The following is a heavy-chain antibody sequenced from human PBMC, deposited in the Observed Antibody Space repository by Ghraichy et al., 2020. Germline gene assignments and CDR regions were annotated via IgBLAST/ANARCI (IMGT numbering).Heavy chain of an antibody. D-gene: IGHD1-7*01. Sequence: GSLSLSCTASGFTFSNYAIYWVRQAPGERLEWVAAISGNGDRTYYADALKGRFIISRDNSKNTVYLQMNTLTVADTAVYYCAPPGELVAPSWGQGTKVTVSS. V-gene: IGHV3-23*01. J-gene: IGHJ1*01. CDR2: ISGNGDRT. CDR1: GFTFSNYA. CDR3: APPGELVAPS.